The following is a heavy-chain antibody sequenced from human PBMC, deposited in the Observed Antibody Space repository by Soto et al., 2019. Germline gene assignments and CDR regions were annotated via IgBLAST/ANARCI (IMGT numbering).Heavy chain of an antibody. CDR3: VRAARLSPSLGY. CDR1: GGSISSSSYY. Sequence: SETLSLSCTVSGGSISSSSYYWGWIRQPPGKGLEWIGSIYYSGSTYYNPSLKSRVTISVDTSKNQFSLKLSSVTAADTAVYYCVRAARLSPSLGYWGQGTLVTVSS. V-gene: IGHV4-39*01. CDR2: IYYSGST. J-gene: IGHJ4*02. D-gene: IGHD6-6*01.